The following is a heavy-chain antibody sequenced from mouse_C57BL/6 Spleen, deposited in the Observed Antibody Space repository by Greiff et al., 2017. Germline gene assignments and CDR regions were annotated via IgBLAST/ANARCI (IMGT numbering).Heavy chain of an antibody. CDR1: GYTFTTYP. J-gene: IGHJ4*01. V-gene: IGHV1-47*01. D-gene: IGHD4-1*01. CDR3: ARMNWDDYAMDY. CDR2: FHPYNDDT. Sequence: VQLQESGAELVKPGASVKMSCKASGYTFTTYPIEWMKQNHGKSLEWIGNFHPYNDDTTYNEKFKGKATLTVEKSSSTVYLGLSRLTSDDSAVYYCARMNWDDYAMDYWGQGTSVTVSS.